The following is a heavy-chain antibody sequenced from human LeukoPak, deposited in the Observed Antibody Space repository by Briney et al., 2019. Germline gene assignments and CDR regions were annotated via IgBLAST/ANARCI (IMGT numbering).Heavy chain of an antibody. D-gene: IGHD3-3*01. CDR2: IYYSGST. V-gene: IGHV4-39*02. CDR1: GGSISSSSYY. Sequence: PSETLSLTCTVSGGSISSSSYYWGWIRQPPGKGLEWIGSIYYSGSTYYNPSLKSRVTISVDTSKNQFSLKLSSVTAADTAVYYCARDGAYDFWSGYRDWGQGTLVTVSS. CDR3: ARDGAYDFWSGYRD. J-gene: IGHJ4*02.